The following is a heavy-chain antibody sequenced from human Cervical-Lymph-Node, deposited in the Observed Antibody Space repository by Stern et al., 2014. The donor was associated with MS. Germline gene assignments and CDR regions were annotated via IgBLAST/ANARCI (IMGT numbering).Heavy chain of an antibody. V-gene: IGHV1-46*01. D-gene: IGHD5-24*01. Sequence: QMQLVQSGAEGKKPGASVKVSCKASGYTFTSYYMHWVRQAPGQGLEWMGIINPSGGSTSYAQKFQGRVTMTKDKYTSTVYMELSSLRSEDTAVYYCARGMATINDAFDIWGQGTMVTVSS. CDR1: GYTFTSYY. CDR3: ARGMATINDAFDI. CDR2: INPSGGST. J-gene: IGHJ3*02.